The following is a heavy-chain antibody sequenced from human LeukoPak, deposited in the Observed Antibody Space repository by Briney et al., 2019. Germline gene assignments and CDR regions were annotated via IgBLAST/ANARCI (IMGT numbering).Heavy chain of an antibody. J-gene: IGHJ5*02. CDR1: GGSFSDYY. D-gene: IGHD2-2*01. CDR2: INHSGST. Sequence: SETLSLTCAVYGGSFSDYYWNWIRQPPGKGLEWIGEINHSGSTNYNPSLKSRVTISVDTSKNQFSLKMRSVTAADTAVYYCARGPPPPAASKDNWFDPWGQGTLVIVSS. CDR3: ARGPPPPAASKDNWFDP. V-gene: IGHV4-34*01.